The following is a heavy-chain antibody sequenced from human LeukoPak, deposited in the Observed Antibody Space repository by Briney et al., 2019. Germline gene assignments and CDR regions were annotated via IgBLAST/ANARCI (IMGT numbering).Heavy chain of an antibody. CDR2: IQYDGNTI. CDR1: GFTYSHNG. Sequence: PGGSLRLSCVASGFTYSHNGMHWVRQAPGKGLEWVAFIQYDGNTIFYADSVKGRFTISRDNAKNSLYLQMNSLRAEDTAVYYCARDTEGDSNYAELPIFDYWGQGTLVTVSS. V-gene: IGHV3-30*02. CDR3: ARDTEGDSNYAELPIFDY. D-gene: IGHD4-11*01. J-gene: IGHJ4*02.